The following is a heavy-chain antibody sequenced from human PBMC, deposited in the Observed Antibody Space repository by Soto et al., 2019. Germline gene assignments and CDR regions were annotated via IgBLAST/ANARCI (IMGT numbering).Heavy chain of an antibody. J-gene: IGHJ5*02. CDR1: GYTFTSYG. Sequence: ASVKVSCKASGYTFTSYGISWVRQAPGQGLEWMGWISAYNGNTNYAQKLQGRVTMTTDTSTSTAYMELRSLSSDDTAVYYCARENRVTIFGVVTSNWFDPWGQGTLVTVSS. D-gene: IGHD3-3*01. CDR2: ISAYNGNT. V-gene: IGHV1-18*01. CDR3: ARENRVTIFGVVTSNWFDP.